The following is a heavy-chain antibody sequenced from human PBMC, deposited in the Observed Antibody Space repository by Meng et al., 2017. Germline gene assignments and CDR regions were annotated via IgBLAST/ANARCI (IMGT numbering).Heavy chain of an antibody. CDR1: GFTVSSNY. CDR2: IYSGGST. Sequence: EVQLVETGGGLILPGGSLELSGAAAGFTVSSNYMSWVRQAPGKGLEWVSVIYSGGSTYYADSVKGRFTISRDNSKDTLYLQMNSLITEDTAVYFCATGAAAADHWGQGTLVTVSS. V-gene: IGHV3-53*02. D-gene: IGHD6-13*01. J-gene: IGHJ4*02. CDR3: ATGAAAADH.